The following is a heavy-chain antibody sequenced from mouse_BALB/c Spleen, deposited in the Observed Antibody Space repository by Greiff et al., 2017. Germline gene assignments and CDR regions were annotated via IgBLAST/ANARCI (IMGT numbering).Heavy chain of an antibody. CDR3: ARSYYLDY. V-gene: IGHV14-3*02. J-gene: IGHJ2*01. Sequence: EVHLVESGAELVKPGASVKLSCTASGFNIKDTYMHWVKQRPEQGLEWIGRIDPANGNTKYDPKFQGKATITADTSSNTAYLQLSSLTSEDTAVYYCARSYYLDYWGQGTTLTVSS. CDR2: IDPANGNT. CDR1: GFNIKDTY.